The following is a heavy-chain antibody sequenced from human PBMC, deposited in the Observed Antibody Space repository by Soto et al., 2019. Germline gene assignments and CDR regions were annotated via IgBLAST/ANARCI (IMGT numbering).Heavy chain of an antibody. CDR1: GCTFSSYG. Sequence: PGGSLRLSCAASGCTFSSYGMHWVRQAPGKGLEWVAVISYDGSNKYYADSVKGRFTISRDNSKNTLYLQMNSLRAEDTAVYYCARDGGYGDYPIDYWGQGTLVTVSS. D-gene: IGHD4-17*01. J-gene: IGHJ4*02. CDR2: ISYDGSNK. V-gene: IGHV3-30*03. CDR3: ARDGGYGDYPIDY.